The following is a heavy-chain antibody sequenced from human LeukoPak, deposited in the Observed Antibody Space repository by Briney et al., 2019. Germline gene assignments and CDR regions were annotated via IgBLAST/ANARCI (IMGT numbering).Heavy chain of an antibody. CDR1: GGSISSYY. V-gene: IGHV4-4*07. D-gene: IGHD5-18*01. CDR2: IYTSGGT. CDR3: ARGRGYGLYYYYYGMDV. Sequence: SETLSLTCTVSGGSISSYYWSWIRQPAGKGLEWIGRIYTSGGTNYNPSLKSRVTMSVDTSKNQFSLMLSSVTAADTAVYYCARGRGYGLYYYYYGMDVWGQGTTVTVSS. J-gene: IGHJ6*02.